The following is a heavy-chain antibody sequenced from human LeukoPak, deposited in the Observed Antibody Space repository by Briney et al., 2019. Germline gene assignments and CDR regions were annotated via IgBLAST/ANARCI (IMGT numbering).Heavy chain of an antibody. V-gene: IGHV3-48*03. CDR2: ISDTGSTI. J-gene: IGHJ4*02. D-gene: IGHD3-10*01. CDR3: ARAGFVGGFDY. CDR1: GFTFSSYE. Sequence: GGSLRLSCAASGFTFSSYELNWVRQAPGKGLEWVSYISDTGSTIYYADSVEGRFTISRDNAKNSLYLQMNSLRAEDTAVYYCARAGFVGGFDYWGQGTLVTVSS.